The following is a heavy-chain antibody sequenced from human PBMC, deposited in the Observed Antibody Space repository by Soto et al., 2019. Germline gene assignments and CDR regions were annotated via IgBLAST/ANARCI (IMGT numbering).Heavy chain of an antibody. CDR1: GGSFSGYY. CDR2: INHSGST. Sequence: SETLSLTCAVYGGSFSGYYWSWIRQPPGKGLEWIGEINHSGSTNYNPSLKSRVTISVDTSKNQFSLKLSSVTAADTAVYYCARRAARPNYYYYYMDVWGKGTTVTVSS. CDR3: ARRAARPNYYYYYMDV. V-gene: IGHV4-34*01. D-gene: IGHD6-6*01. J-gene: IGHJ6*03.